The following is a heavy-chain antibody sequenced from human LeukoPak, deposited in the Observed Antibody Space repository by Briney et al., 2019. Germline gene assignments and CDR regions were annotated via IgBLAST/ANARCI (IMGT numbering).Heavy chain of an antibody. CDR2: IYFSGST. CDR3: ARPLLYSSGWGYFDY. Sequence: SETLSLTCTVSGGSISSTTYYWGWIRQPPGKGLEWIGSIYFSGSTYYNPSLKSRVTISVDTSKNQFSLKLSSVTAADTAVYYCARPLLYSSGWGYFDYWGQGTLVTVSS. CDR1: GGSISSTTYY. V-gene: IGHV4-39*01. D-gene: IGHD6-19*01. J-gene: IGHJ4*02.